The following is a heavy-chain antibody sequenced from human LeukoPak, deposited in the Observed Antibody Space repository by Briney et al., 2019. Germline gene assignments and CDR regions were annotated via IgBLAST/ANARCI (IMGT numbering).Heavy chain of an antibody. Sequence: ASVKVSCKASGYTVTSYYMHWVRQAPGQGLEWMGIINPSGGSTSYAQKFQGRVTMTRDMSTSTVYMELSSLRSEDTAVYYCARAANLLVDTAMVTDWFDPWGQGTLVTVSS. CDR3: ARAANLLVDTAMVTDWFDP. V-gene: IGHV1-46*01. CDR2: INPSGGST. D-gene: IGHD5-18*01. CDR1: GYTVTSYY. J-gene: IGHJ5*02.